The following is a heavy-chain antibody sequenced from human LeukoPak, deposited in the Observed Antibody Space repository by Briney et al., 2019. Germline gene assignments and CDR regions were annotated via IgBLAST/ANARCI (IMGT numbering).Heavy chain of an antibody. CDR2: ISYDGSNK. J-gene: IGHJ4*02. CDR1: GLTFSSYA. D-gene: IGHD5-24*01. V-gene: IGHV3-30-3*01. CDR3: ARVRPCEMATISFYVDY. Sequence: PGRSLRLSCAASGLTFSSYAMHWVRQSPGKGLEWVAVISYDGSNKYYADSVKGRFTISRDNSKDTLYLQMNSLRAEDTAVYYCARVRPCEMATISFYVDYWGQGTLVTVSS.